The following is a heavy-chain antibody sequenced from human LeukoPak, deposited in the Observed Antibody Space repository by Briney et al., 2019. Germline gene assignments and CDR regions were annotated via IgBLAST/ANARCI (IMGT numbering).Heavy chain of an antibody. J-gene: IGHJ4*02. D-gene: IGHD6-13*01. Sequence: ASVKVSCKASGYTFTGYFMHWVRQAPGQGLEWMEWINPNSGETNYAQKFPGRVTMTRDTSISTTYMELSRLRSDDTAVYYCARAVRSSWYSFDYWGQGTLVTVSS. CDR3: ARAVRSSWYSFDY. V-gene: IGHV1-2*02. CDR2: INPNSGET. CDR1: GYTFTGYF.